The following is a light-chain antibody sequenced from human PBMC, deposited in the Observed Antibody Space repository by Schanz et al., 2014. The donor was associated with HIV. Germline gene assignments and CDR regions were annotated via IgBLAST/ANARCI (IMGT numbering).Light chain of an antibody. CDR3: SSYAGSSALL. Sequence: QSALTQPRSVSGSPGQSVTISCTGTSSDVGGYNYVSWYQQHPGKAPKLIIFEVNKRPSGVSNRFSGSKSGNTASLTISGLHTDDEADYYCSSYAGSSALLFGGGTKLTVL. CDR2: EVN. V-gene: IGLV2-11*01. CDR1: SSDVGGYNY. J-gene: IGLJ2*01.